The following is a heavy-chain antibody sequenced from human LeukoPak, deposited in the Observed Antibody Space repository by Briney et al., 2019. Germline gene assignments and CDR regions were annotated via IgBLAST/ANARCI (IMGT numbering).Heavy chain of an antibody. Sequence: AGSLRLSCAASGCTFRSYGMHWVRQAPGKGLEYVSAISSNGGRTYYANSVKGRFTISRDNSRNTLYLQMGSLRAEDTAVYYCATYYYDSGGFHFHHWGQGTLVTVSS. V-gene: IGHV3-64*01. CDR1: GCTFRSYG. J-gene: IGHJ1*01. D-gene: IGHD3-22*01. CDR2: ISSNGGRT. CDR3: ATYYYDSGGFHFHH.